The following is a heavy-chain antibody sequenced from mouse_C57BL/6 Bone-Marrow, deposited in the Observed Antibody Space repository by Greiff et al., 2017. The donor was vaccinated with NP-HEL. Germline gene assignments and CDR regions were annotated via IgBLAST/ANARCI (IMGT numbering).Heavy chain of an antibody. CDR1: GYTFTSYW. V-gene: IGHV1-74*01. Sequence: QVQLKQPGAELVKPGASVKVSCKASGYTFTSYWMHWVKQRPGQGLEWIGRIHPSDSDTNYNQKFKGKATLTVDKSSSTAYMQLSSLTSEDSVVYYCAIYGSSYVGWYFDVWGTGTTVTVSS. CDR3: AIYGSSYVGWYFDV. CDR2: IHPSDSDT. J-gene: IGHJ1*03. D-gene: IGHD1-1*01.